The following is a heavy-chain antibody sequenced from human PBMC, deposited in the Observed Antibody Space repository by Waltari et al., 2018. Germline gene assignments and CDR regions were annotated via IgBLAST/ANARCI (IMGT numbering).Heavy chain of an antibody. D-gene: IGHD2-21*01. CDR2: INPSAGST. CDR3: ALDTGALWMDV. Sequence: QVQLVQSGAEVKKPGASVKISCKTSEYTFTSSYIHWVRQAPGQGLEWMGIINPSAGSTIYAQKFQGRVTMTRDTSTSTVYMELSSLRSEDTAVYYCALDTGALWMDVWGQGTTVTVSS. J-gene: IGHJ6*02. CDR1: EYTFTSSY. V-gene: IGHV1-46*01.